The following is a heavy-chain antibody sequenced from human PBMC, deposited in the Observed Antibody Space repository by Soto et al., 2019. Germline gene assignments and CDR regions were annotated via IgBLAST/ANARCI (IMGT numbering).Heavy chain of an antibody. J-gene: IGHJ6*03. D-gene: IGHD4-17*01. CDR1: GYTFTSYA. CDR3: ARDRGDFCVYRYHYYYMVF. CDR2: INAGNGHT. V-gene: IGHV1-3*01. Sequence: RASVKVYCKASGYTFTSYAMHLVRQAPGQRLEWMGWINAGNGHTKYSQNFQGRVTITRDTSASTAYMELGSLRSKDTAVYYCARDRGDFCVYRYHYYYMVFWYTRLTVTVS.